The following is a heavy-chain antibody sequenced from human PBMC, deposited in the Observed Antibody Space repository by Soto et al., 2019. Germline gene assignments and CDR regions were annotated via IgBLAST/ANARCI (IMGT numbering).Heavy chain of an antibody. V-gene: IGHV3-11*01. D-gene: IGHD3-9*01. CDR1: GFTFSYYD. J-gene: IGHJ5*02. CDR3: ARDVPLRYFDWYPPRDWFDP. CDR2: ISSSGSTI. Sequence: GGSLGLCCAASGFTFSYYDMSWIRQASGKGLEWVSYISSSGSTIYCADSVKGRFTISRDNAKNSLYLQMNSLRAEDTAVYYCARDVPLRYFDWYPPRDWFDPWGQGTLVTVSS.